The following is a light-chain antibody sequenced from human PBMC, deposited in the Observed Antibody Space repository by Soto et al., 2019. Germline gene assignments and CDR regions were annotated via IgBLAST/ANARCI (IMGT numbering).Light chain of an antibody. CDR2: AND. CDR3: AAWDDSLGGSWV. CDR1: SSNIGSYY. Sequence: QSVLTQPPSASGTPGQRLIISCSGRSSNIGSYYVYWYQQLPGTAPKLLIYANDQRPSEVPDRFSGSKSATSASLAISGLRSEDEAAYYCAAWDDSLGGSWVFGGGTKLTVL. J-gene: IGLJ3*02. V-gene: IGLV1-47*02.